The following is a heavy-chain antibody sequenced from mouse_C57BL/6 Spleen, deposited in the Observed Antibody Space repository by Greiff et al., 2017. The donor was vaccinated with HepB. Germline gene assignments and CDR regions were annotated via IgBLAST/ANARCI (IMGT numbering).Heavy chain of an antibody. CDR2: ISYDGSN. Sequence: EVQLQQSGPGLVKPSQSLSLTCSVTGYSITSGYYWNWIRQFPGNKLEWMGYISYDGSNNYNPSLKNRISITRDTSKNQCFLKLNSVTTEDTATYYCARAQAPFYYAMDYWGQGTSVTVSS. J-gene: IGHJ4*01. D-gene: IGHD3-2*02. CDR1: GYSITSGYY. CDR3: ARAQAPFYYAMDY. V-gene: IGHV3-6*01.